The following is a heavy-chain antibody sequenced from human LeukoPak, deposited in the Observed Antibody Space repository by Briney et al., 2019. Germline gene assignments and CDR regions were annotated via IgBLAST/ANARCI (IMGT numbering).Heavy chain of an antibody. CDR2: MNPNSGGT. V-gene: IGHV1-2*02. CDR3: ARELETYYYDSSGYLGEGGFDY. J-gene: IGHJ4*02. D-gene: IGHD3-22*01. Sequence: PEASVKVSCKASGYTFTSYDINWVRQATGQGLEWMGWMNPNSGGTNYAQKFQGRVTMTRDTSISTAYMELSRLRSDDTAVYYCARELETYYYDSSGYLGEGGFDYWGQGTLVTVSS. CDR1: GYTFTSYD.